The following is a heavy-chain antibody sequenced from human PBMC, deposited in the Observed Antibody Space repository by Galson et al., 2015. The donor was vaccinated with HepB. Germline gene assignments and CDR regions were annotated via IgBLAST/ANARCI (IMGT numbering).Heavy chain of an antibody. CDR1: GASFSGYY. J-gene: IGHJ4*02. CDR3: AAPYYYDSRPFDY. D-gene: IGHD3-22*01. CDR2: INPSGRT. Sequence: ETLSLTCAVYGASFSGYYWSWIRQPPGKGLEWIGEINPSGRTNYNPSLKSRVTISVDMSKNQFSLKLSSVTAADTAVYYCAAPYYYDSRPFDYWGQGTLVTVSS. V-gene: IGHV4-34*01.